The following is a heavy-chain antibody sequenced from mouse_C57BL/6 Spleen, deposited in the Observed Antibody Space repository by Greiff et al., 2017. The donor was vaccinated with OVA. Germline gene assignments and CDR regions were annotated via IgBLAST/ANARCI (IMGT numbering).Heavy chain of an antibody. CDR3: ARGGNYGSSYGYFDV. Sequence: QVQLQQSGAELVKPGASVKLSCKASGYTFTSYWMHWVKQRPGQGLEWIGMIHPNSGSTNYNEKFKSKATLTVDKSSSTAYMQLSSLTSEDSAVYYCARGGNYGSSYGYFDVWGTGTTVTVSS. CDR2: IHPNSGST. CDR1: GYTFTSYW. D-gene: IGHD1-1*01. J-gene: IGHJ1*03. V-gene: IGHV1-64*01.